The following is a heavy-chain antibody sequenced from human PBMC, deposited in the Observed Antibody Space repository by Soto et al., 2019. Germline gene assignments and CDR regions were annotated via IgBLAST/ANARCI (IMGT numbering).Heavy chain of an antibody. CDR2: ISSSGSTI. D-gene: IGHD4-4*01. Sequence: GGSLRLSCAASGFTFSDYYMSWIRQAPGKGLEWVSYISSSGSTIYYADSVKGRFTISRDNAKNSLYLQMNSLRAEDTAVYYCARDPYSPRSYYFDYWGQGTLVTVSS. CDR3: ARDPYSPRSYYFDY. J-gene: IGHJ4*02. CDR1: GFTFSDYY. V-gene: IGHV3-11*01.